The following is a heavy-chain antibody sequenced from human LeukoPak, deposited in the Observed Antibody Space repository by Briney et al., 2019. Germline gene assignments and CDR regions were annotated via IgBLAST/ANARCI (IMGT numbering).Heavy chain of an antibody. V-gene: IGHV3-23*01. J-gene: IGHJ4*02. CDR1: GFTFSRHG. CDR2: ISPSGDIK. CDR3: AKDLLYYDFWSGHGD. D-gene: IGHD3-3*01. Sequence: GGSLRLSCVASGFTFSRHGMNWVRQAPGKGLEWVSGISPSGDIKYYVDSVKGRFTISRDNSKNTLYLQMNSLRAEDTAVYYCAKDLLYYDFWSGHGDWGQGALVTVSS.